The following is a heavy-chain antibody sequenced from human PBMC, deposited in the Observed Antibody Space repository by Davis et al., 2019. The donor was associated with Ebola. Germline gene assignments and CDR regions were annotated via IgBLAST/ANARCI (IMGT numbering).Heavy chain of an antibody. J-gene: IGHJ4*02. CDR1: GFTFSTYG. Sequence: GESLKISCAASGFTFSTYGMHWVRQAPGKGLEWVAVIWYDGSNKYYADSVKGRFTISRDNAKNSLYLQMNSLRAEDTAVYYCARGGTMIVVVNTPFDYWGQGTLVTVSS. CDR3: ARGGTMIVVVNTPFDY. D-gene: IGHD3-22*01. V-gene: IGHV3-33*01. CDR2: IWYDGSNK.